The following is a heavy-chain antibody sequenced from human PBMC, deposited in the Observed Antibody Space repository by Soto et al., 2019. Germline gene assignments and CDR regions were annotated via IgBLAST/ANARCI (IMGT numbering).Heavy chain of an antibody. CDR2: IYYSGST. V-gene: IGHV4-59*01. CDR1: GGSISSYY. J-gene: IGHJ4*02. CDR3: ARGYYYGSGKLDY. Sequence: PSETLSLTCTVSGGSISSYYWSWIRQPPGKGLEWIGYIYYSGSTNYNPSLKSRVTISVDTSKNQFSLKLSSVTAADTAVYYCARGYYYGSGKLDYWGQGTLVTSPQ. D-gene: IGHD3-10*01.